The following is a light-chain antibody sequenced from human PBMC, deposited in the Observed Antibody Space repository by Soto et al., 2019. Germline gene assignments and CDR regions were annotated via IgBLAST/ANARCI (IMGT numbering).Light chain of an antibody. CDR3: EQYNSYPFT. J-gene: IGKJ3*01. Sequence: DIQMTQSPSTLSASVGDRVTITCRASQSVSSWLAWYQQKPGKAPKFLSYDASSLESGVPPRFSGSGSGTKFSLAISSLQPNYFAIYCCEQYNSYPFTFGPGTKVDIQ. CDR2: DAS. CDR1: QSVSSW. V-gene: IGKV1-5*01.